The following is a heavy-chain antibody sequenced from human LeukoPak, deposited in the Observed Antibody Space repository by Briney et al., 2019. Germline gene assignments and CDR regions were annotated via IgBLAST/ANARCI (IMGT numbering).Heavy chain of an antibody. V-gene: IGHV3-21*01. D-gene: IGHD4-11*01. Sequence: GGSLRLSCAASGFTCSSYSMNWVRQASGKGLEWVSSISSSSSYIYYADSVKGRINISRDNAKNSLHLQMNSLRAEDTAVYYCARDMRDYMDYYYSSMDVWGKGTTVTVSS. CDR2: ISSSSSYI. J-gene: IGHJ6*03. CDR1: GFTCSSYS. CDR3: ARDMRDYMDYYYSSMDV.